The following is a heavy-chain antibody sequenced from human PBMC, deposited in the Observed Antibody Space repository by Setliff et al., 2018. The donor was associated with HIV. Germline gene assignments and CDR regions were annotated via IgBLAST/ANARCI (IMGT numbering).Heavy chain of an antibody. D-gene: IGHD2-15*01. Sequence: VKVSCKASGYTFTDYYIHWVRQAPGHGLEWVGRINPKSGVTSYAQNFRARVTMPRDTSSTTAYMELSTLRSDDTALYYCARDLIKITPHGDLPFWGQGTLVTVSS. CDR2: INPKSGVT. CDR3: ARDLIKITPHGDLPF. CDR1: GYTFTDYY. V-gene: IGHV1-2*06. J-gene: IGHJ4*02.